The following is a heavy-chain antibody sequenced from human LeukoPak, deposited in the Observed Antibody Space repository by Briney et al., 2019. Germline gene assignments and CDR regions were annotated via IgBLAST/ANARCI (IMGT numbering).Heavy chain of an antibody. Sequence: PGRSLRLSCAASGFTFSSYSMNWVRLAPGEGLEWHSYISSSGSTIYYADSGKGRFTISRDNAKNSLYLQMNSLRAEDTAVYYCARVPRYCSSTSCPPDAFDIWGQGTMVTVSS. D-gene: IGHD2-2*01. J-gene: IGHJ3*02. CDR2: ISSSGSTI. V-gene: IGHV3-48*01. CDR1: GFTFSSYS. CDR3: ARVPRYCSSTSCPPDAFDI.